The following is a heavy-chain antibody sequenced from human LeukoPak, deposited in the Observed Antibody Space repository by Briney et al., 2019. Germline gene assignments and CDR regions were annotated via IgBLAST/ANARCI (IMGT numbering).Heavy chain of an antibody. V-gene: IGHV3-7*05. CDR2: INQAGSDK. CDR3: ARGMIRGVMDDY. Sequence: GGSLRLSCAASGFSFNNYWMSWVRQAPGKGLEWVANINQAGSDKYYLDSVKGRFTISRDNAKNSLYLQMNSLRAEDTAVYYCARGMIRGVMDDYWGKGTLVTVS. D-gene: IGHD3-10*01. J-gene: IGHJ4*02. CDR1: GFSFNNYW.